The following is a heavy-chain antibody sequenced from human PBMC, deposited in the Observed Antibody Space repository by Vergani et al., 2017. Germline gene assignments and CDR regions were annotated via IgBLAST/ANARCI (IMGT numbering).Heavy chain of an antibody. J-gene: IGHJ5*02. CDR1: GVSVTDYN. D-gene: IGHD6-19*01. CDR3: ARRGDGHSQWLDA. V-gene: IGHV4-4*09. Sequence: QVRLQESGPGLVKPSETLSLTCHVFGVSVTDYNCNWIRQAPGKGLEWIGSLSTTGGATHASHNPSLKSRVSISVDTSKSQFSLRLTSVTAADSAVYYCARRGDGHSQWLDAWGQGILVTVSS. CDR2: LSTTGGA.